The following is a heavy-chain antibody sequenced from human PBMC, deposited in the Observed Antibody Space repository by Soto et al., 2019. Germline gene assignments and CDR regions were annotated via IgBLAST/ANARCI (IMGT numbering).Heavy chain of an antibody. Sequence: EVQLVESGGDLVQPGGSLKLSCAVSGFTFSGSPMHWVRQASGKGLEWVGRIGGKAESYATTYAASVKGRFTMSRDESKNTAYLQMNSLKTEDTAIYYCTKYGGGSSTPAALGQGTLVTVSS. J-gene: IGHJ5*02. CDR2: IGGKAESYAT. D-gene: IGHD1-26*01. CDR1: GFTFSGSP. CDR3: TKYGGGSSTPAA. V-gene: IGHV3-73*02.